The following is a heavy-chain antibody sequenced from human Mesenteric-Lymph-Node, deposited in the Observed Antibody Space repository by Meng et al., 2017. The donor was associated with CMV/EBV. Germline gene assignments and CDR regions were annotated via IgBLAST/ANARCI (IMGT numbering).Heavy chain of an antibody. J-gene: IGHJ6*02. V-gene: IGHV3-48*03. CDR1: GFTFSSYE. Sequence: GESLKISCAASGFTFSSYEMNWVRQAPGKGLEWVSYISSSGSTIYYADSVKGRFTISRDNAKNSLYLQMNSLRAEDTAVYYCARGNSSSWYYYYYYGMDVWGQGTTVTVSS. CDR3: ARGNSSSWYYYYYYGMDV. CDR2: ISSSGSTI. D-gene: IGHD6-13*01.